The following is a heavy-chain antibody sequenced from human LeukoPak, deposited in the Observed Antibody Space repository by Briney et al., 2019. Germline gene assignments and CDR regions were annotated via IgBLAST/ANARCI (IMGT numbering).Heavy chain of an antibody. V-gene: IGHV3-11*06. CDR1: GFTFSEYY. CDR2: IRSSSSYT. Sequence: GGSLRLSCAASGFTFSEYYMSWIRQAPGKGLEWVSYIRSSSSYTNYADSVKGRFTISRDNAKNSLYLQMNSLRAEDTAVYYCARGYYDNSGYYFPFDFWGQGTLVTVSS. CDR3: ARGYYDNSGYYFPFDF. D-gene: IGHD3-22*01. J-gene: IGHJ4*02.